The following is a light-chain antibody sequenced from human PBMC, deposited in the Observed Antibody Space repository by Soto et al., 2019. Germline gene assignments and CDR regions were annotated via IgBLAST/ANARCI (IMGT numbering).Light chain of an antibody. CDR1: SSDVGGYNY. CDR3: SSYGSAPYV. CDR2: EVS. J-gene: IGLJ1*01. V-gene: IGLV2-14*01. Sequence: QSALTQPASVSGSPGQSITISCTGTSSDVGGYNYVSWYQQHPGKAPKLMIYEVSNRPSGVSNRFSGSKSGNTASLTISGLQAEDEADYYCSSYGSAPYVFGTGTKLTVL.